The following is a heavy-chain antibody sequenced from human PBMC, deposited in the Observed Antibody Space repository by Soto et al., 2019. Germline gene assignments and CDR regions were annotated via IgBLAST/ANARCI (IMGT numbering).Heavy chain of an antibody. D-gene: IGHD4-4*01. J-gene: IGHJ6*03. CDR3: ARGTTFGSNDYNYYYIYV. CDR1: GHSFTSTY. CDR2: VNPSTGSS. V-gene: IGHV1-46*03. Sequence: GAAVKVSCKASGHSFTSTYMHWGGQAPGQGLEWMGIVNPSTGSSTYAQKFQGRVTLTADTSTSTVHMELSSLRSEDTAVYYCARGTTFGSNDYNYYYIYVWGKGTTVTVSS.